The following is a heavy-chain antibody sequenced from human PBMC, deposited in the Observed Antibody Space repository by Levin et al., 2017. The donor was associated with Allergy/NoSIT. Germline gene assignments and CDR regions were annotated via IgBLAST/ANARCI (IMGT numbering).Heavy chain of an antibody. Sequence: SGPTLVKPTQTLTLTCTFSGFSLRSSGVGVGWIRQPPVKALEWLALIYWDDDQRYNPSLKTRPTITKDASKNQVVLTLTNVGPVDTATYFCAHDIYFWESDSSGAFGYWGQGTLVTVSS. D-gene: IGHD3-10*01. V-gene: IGHV2-5*02. J-gene: IGHJ4*02. CDR2: IYWDDDQ. CDR3: AHDIYFWESDSSGAFGY. CDR1: GFSLRSSGVG.